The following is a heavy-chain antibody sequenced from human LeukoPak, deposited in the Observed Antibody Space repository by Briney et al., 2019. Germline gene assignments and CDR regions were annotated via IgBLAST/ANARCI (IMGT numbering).Heavy chain of an antibody. CDR2: FDPEDGET. D-gene: IGHD3-22*01. CDR3: ATISSYYYDSSGTQFDY. J-gene: IGHJ4*02. CDR1: GYTLTELS. V-gene: IGHV1-24*01. Sequence: ASVKVSCKVSGYTLTELSMHWVRHAPGKGLEWMGGFDPEDGETIYAQKFQGRVTMTEDTSTDTAYMELSSLRSEDTAVYYCATISSYYYDSSGTQFDYWGQGTPVTVSS.